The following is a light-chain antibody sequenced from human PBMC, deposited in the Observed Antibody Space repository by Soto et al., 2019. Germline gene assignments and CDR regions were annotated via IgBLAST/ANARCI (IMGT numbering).Light chain of an antibody. Sequence: QSALTQPASVSGSPGQSITISCTGTSSDVGSYNLVSWYQQHPGKAPKLMIYEGSKRPSGVSNRFSGSKSGNTASLTISGLQAEDEAYYYCWSYAGNTIFVFGGGTKVTVL. V-gene: IGLV2-23*03. CDR2: EGS. CDR3: WSYAGNTIFV. CDR1: SSDVGSYNL. J-gene: IGLJ2*01.